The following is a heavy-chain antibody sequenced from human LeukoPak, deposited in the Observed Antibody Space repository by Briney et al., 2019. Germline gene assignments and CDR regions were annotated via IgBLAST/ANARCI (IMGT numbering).Heavy chain of an antibody. J-gene: IGHJ4*02. CDR2: IYYSGST. Sequence: KPSETLSLTCTVSGGSISSSSYYWGWIRQPPGKGLEWIGSIYYSGSTYYNPSLKSRVTISVDTSKNQFSLKLSSVTAADTAVYYCARQSRWELQDFDYWGQGTLVTVSS. CDR1: GGSISSSSYY. V-gene: IGHV4-39*01. CDR3: ARQSRWELQDFDY. D-gene: IGHD1-26*01.